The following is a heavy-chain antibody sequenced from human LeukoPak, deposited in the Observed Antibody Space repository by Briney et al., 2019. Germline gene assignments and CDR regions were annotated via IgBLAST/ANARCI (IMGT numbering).Heavy chain of an antibody. J-gene: IGHJ4*02. V-gene: IGHV3-7*01. CDR3: AGGDYIAPAAESDY. CDR1: GFTFGKYW. Sequence: SGGSLRLSCVASGFTFGKYWMSWVRQAPGKGLEWVANIKLDGSEKNYVDSVKGRFTISRDNAKNSLYLQMNSLRAEDTAVYYCAGGDYIAPAAESDYWGQGTLVTVSS. CDR2: IKLDGSEK. D-gene: IGHD2-2*01.